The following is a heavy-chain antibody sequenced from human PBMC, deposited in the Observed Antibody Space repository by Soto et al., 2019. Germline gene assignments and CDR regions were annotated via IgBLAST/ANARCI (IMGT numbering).Heavy chain of an antibody. Sequence: SQTLSLTCAICGDSGSSNSSSCNWIRHSPSRGLEWLGRTYYRSKWYNDYAVSVKSRITINPDTSKNQFSLQLKSVTPDDTAVYYCETSQGPEMATGSDPWGQGALVTVSS. CDR3: ETSQGPEMATGSDP. J-gene: IGHJ5*02. CDR2: TYYRSKWYN. D-gene: IGHD5-12*01. CDR1: GDSGSSNSSS. V-gene: IGHV6-1*01.